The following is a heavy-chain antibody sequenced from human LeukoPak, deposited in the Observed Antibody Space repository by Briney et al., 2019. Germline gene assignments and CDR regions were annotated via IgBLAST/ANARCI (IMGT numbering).Heavy chain of an antibody. Sequence: SETLSLTCAVYGGSFSGYYWSWIRQPPGKGLEWIGEINHSGSTNYNPSLKSRVTISVDTSKNQFSLNLSSVTAADTAVYYCARGPSRQEYSSGLDYWGQGTLVTVSS. CDR3: ARGPSRQEYSSGLDY. J-gene: IGHJ4*02. CDR2: INHSGST. CDR1: GGSFSGYY. V-gene: IGHV4-34*01. D-gene: IGHD6-19*01.